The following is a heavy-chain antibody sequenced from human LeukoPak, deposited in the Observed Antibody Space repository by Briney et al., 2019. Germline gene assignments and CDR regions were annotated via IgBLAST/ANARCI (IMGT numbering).Heavy chain of an antibody. Sequence: PGGSLRLSCAASGFTFSNYGFHWVRQAPGKGLEWVAVIWYDGSKKYYADSVKGRFTISRDNSKNTLYLQMSSPRAEDTAVYYCARDYCTSTSCFDYWGQGTLVTVSS. CDR2: IWYDGSKK. J-gene: IGHJ4*02. V-gene: IGHV3-33*01. CDR1: GFTFSNYG. CDR3: ARDYCTSTSCFDY. D-gene: IGHD2-2*01.